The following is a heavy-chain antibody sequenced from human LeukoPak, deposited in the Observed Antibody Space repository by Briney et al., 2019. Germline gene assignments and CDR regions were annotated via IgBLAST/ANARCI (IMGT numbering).Heavy chain of an antibody. D-gene: IGHD6-13*01. J-gene: IGHJ3*01. Sequence: SETLSLTCTVSGGSITTSSYYWGWIRQPPGKGLEWIGIIYYSGSTYYNPSLKSRVTISVDTSKNQFSLKLSSVTAADTAVYYCARLFSSSWYRGAFDLWGQGTMVTVSS. V-gene: IGHV4-39*01. CDR2: IYYSGST. CDR3: ARLFSSSWYRGAFDL. CDR1: GGSITTSSYY.